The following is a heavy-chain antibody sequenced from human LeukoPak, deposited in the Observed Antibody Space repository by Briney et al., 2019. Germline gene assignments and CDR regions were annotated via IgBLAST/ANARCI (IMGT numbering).Heavy chain of an antibody. V-gene: IGHV4-4*07. J-gene: IGHJ5*02. CDR1: GGSISSYY. CDR3: ARHSSGYDSSGFYYSWFDP. Sequence: SETLSLTCTVSGGSISSYYWSWIRQPAGKGLEWIGHIYTSGSTNYNPSLKSRVTMPVDTSKNQFSLKLSSVTAADTAVYYCARHSSGYDSSGFYYSWFDPWGQGTLVTVSS. D-gene: IGHD3-22*01. CDR2: IYTSGST.